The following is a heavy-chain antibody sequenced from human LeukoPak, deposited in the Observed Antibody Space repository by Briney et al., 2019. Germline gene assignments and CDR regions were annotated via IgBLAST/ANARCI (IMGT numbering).Heavy chain of an antibody. J-gene: IGHJ5*02. CDR3: ARVRGAWGAYNWFDP. V-gene: IGHV4-34*12. D-gene: IGHD3-16*01. CDR1: GGSFSGYY. CDR2: IFYSGST. Sequence: SETLSLTCAVYGGSFSGYYWSWIRQPPGKGLEWIGNIFYSGSTYYSPSVKSRVTISLDTSRNQFSLKLNSVTAADTAVYYCARVRGAWGAYNWFDPWGQGTLVTVSS.